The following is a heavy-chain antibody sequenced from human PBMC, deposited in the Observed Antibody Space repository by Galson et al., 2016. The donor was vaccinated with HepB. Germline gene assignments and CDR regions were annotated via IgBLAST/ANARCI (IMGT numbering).Heavy chain of an antibody. Sequence: CAISGDSVSSNSAAWSWIRQSPSRGLEWLGRTYYRSKWYNDYAVSVESRIIVNPDTSKNQFSLQLNSVTPEDTAVYYCVEQRKGAPYGMDVWGQGTTVTVSS. CDR2: TYYRSKWYN. D-gene: IGHD1/OR15-1a*01. CDR1: GDSVSSNSAA. CDR3: VEQRKGAPYGMDV. J-gene: IGHJ6*02. V-gene: IGHV6-1*01.